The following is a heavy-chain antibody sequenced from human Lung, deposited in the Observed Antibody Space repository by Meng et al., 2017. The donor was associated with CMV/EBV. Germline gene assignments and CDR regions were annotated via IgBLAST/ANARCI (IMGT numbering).Heavy chain of an antibody. CDR1: RLTFTGYD. D-gene: IGHD1-1*01. J-gene: IGHJ5*02. Sequence: QVPLVASGAEVKNPGASVKVSCKASRLTFTGYDIHWVRQAPGQGLEWMGWINPNTGGTKYAQKFQGWVTLTRDTSISTAYMELSRLRSDDTAVYYCARGRYELIWGLFDPWGQGTLVTVSS. CDR3: ARGRYELIWGLFDP. CDR2: INPNTGGT. V-gene: IGHV1-2*04.